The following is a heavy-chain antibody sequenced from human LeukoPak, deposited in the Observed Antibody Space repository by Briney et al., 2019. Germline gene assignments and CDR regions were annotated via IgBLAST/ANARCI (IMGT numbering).Heavy chain of an antibody. CDR2: IRKRANGYTT. J-gene: IGHJ4*02. D-gene: IGHD6-19*01. CDR1: GFTFSDHY. CDR3: VRVGSAFPLDY. V-gene: IGHV3-72*01. Sequence: GGSLRLSCAASGFTFSDHYMDWVRQAPGKGLEWVGRIRKRANGYTTEYAASVTDRFTLSRDDSKNSVYLQMNSLKTEDTALYYCVRVGSAFPLDYWGQGTLVTVSS.